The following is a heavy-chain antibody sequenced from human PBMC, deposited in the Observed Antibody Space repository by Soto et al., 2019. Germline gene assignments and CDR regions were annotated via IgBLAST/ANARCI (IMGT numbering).Heavy chain of an antibody. CDR3: GRCYYDSGGYTGFDY. CDR1: GGSFSDYY. J-gene: IGHJ4*02. Sequence: SATLSLTCAVYGGSFSDYYWSWIRQPPGKGLEWIGEINHSGNTNYNPSLKSRVTISVDTSKNQFSLKLTSVTAADTAVYYCGRCYYDSGGYTGFDYWGQGALVTVSS. D-gene: IGHD3-22*01. V-gene: IGHV4-34*01. CDR2: INHSGNT.